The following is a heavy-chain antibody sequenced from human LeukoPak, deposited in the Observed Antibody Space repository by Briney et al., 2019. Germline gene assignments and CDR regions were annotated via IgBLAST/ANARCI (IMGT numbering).Heavy chain of an antibody. Sequence: PGGSLRFSCAASGFTFSSTWMSWVRQAPGKGPEWVANIDPDGRVKNYVDSVKGRVTISRDNAKNSLYLQMDSLTVEDTAVYFCARVRCCEGSGLIYFDPWSQGTLVTVSS. V-gene: IGHV3-7*01. CDR2: IDPDGRVK. J-gene: IGHJ5*02. CDR1: GFTFSSTW. CDR3: ARVRCCEGSGLIYFDP. D-gene: IGHD6-19*01.